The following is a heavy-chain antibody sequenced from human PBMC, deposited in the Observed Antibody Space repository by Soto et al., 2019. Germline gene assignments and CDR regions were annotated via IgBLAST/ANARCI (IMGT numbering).Heavy chain of an antibody. CDR3: ARSWSISSGHPSGYFDY. Sequence: GASVKVSCKASGGTFSSYAISWVRQAPGQGLEWMGGIIPIFGTANYAQKFQGRVTITADESTSTAYMELSSLRSEDTAVYYCARSWSISSGHPSGYFDYWGQGTLVTVSS. D-gene: IGHD6-19*01. CDR1: GGTFSSYA. CDR2: IIPIFGTA. J-gene: IGHJ4*02. V-gene: IGHV1-69*13.